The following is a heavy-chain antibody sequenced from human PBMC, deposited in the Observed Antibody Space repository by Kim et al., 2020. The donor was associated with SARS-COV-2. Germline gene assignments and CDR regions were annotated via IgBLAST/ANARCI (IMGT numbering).Heavy chain of an antibody. J-gene: IGHJ6*03. Sequence: SETLSLTCSVSGGSISNSFWSWIRQPPGKGLEWLGYIYDTGSTSYNPSLRSRLSISLDTSKNQFSMKLSSVTAADTAVYYCARLGDQDSYSYIDVWGKGTTVTVSS. CDR3: ARLGDQDSYSYIDV. D-gene: IGHD3-16*01. V-gene: IGHV4-59*08. CDR1: GGSISNSF. CDR2: IYDTGST.